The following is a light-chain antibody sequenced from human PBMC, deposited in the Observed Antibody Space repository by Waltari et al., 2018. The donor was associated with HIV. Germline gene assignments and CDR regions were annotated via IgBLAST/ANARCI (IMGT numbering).Light chain of an antibody. J-gene: IGLJ2*01. CDR1: SDDLGGY. CDR2: DVT. V-gene: IGLV2-14*03. CDR3: SSYMSTNRL. Sequence: QSALTQPASVSGPPGQSITISCTGASDDLGGYVSWYRHYPGKAPKLLIFDVTKRPSGVSDRFSGSKSANTASLTISGLQAEDEADYFCSSYMSTNRLFGGGTRLTVL.